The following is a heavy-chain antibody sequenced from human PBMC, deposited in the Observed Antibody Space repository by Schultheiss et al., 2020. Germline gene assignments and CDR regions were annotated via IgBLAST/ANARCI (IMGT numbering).Heavy chain of an antibody. J-gene: IGHJ4*02. V-gene: IGHV1-2*06. D-gene: IGHD6-13*01. CDR1: GYTFTGYY. Sequence: ASVKVSCKASGYTFTGYYMHWVRQAPGQGLEWMGRINPNSGGTNYAQKFQGRVTMTRNTSISTAYMELSSLRSDDTAVYYCARDGSWPEAPDYWGQGTLVTVSS. CDR3: ARDGSWPEAPDY. CDR2: INPNSGGT.